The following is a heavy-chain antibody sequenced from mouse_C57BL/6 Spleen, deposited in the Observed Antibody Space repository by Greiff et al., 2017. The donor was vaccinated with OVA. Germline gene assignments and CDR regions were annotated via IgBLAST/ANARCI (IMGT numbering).Heavy chain of an antibody. CDR1: GFTFSSYA. Sequence: EVQLVEPGGGLVKPGGSLKLSCAASGFTFSSYAMSWVRQTPEKRLEWVATISDGGSYTYYPDNVKGRFTISRDNAKNNLYLQMSHLKSEDTAMYYCARRSKYVDVWGTGTTVTVSS. CDR2: ISDGGSYT. V-gene: IGHV5-4*01. CDR3: ARRSKYVDV. D-gene: IGHD2-5*01. J-gene: IGHJ1*03.